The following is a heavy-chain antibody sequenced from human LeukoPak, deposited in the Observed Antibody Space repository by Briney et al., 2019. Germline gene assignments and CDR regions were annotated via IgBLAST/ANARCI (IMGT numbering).Heavy chain of an antibody. J-gene: IGHJ5*02. CDR3: AREGSNGGYGS. CDR2: INAGNGNT. Sequence: GASVKVSCKASGYTFTSYAMHWVRQAPGQRLEWMGWINAGNGNTEYSQKFQGRVTITRDTSASTAYMELSSLRSEDTAVYYCAREGSNGGYGSWGQGTLVTVSS. D-gene: IGHD5-12*01. CDR1: GYTFTSYA. V-gene: IGHV1-3*01.